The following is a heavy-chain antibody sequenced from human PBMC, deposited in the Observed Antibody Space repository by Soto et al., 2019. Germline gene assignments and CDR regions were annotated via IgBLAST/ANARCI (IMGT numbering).Heavy chain of an antibody. CDR3: ARALADYSSGWYYALGFDY. J-gene: IGHJ4*02. D-gene: IGHD6-13*01. Sequence: PGGSRRRSGAASGFTFSSYGMHWVRQAPGKGLEWVAVIWYDGSNKYYADSVKGRFTISRDNSKNTLYLQMNSLRAEDTAVYYCARALADYSSGWYYALGFDYWGQGTLVTVSS. V-gene: IGHV3-33*01. CDR2: IWYDGSNK. CDR1: GFTFSSYG.